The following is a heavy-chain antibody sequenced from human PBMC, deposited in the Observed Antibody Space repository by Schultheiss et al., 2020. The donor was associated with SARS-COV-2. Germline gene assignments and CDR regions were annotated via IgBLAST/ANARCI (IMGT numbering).Heavy chain of an antibody. D-gene: IGHD2-21*01. J-gene: IGHJ4*02. Sequence: SETLSLTCTVSGGSISSSSYYWGWIRQPPGKGLEWIGSIYYSGITYNNPSLKSRLTISVDTSKNQFSLKLSSVTAADTAVYYCARHGAYCGGDCRFDNWGQGTLVTVSS. V-gene: IGHV4-39*01. CDR3: ARHGAYCGGDCRFDN. CDR1: GGSISSSSYY. CDR2: IYYSGIT.